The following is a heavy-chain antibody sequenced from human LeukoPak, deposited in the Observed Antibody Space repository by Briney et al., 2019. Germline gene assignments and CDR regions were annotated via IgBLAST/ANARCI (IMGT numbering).Heavy chain of an antibody. CDR1: GYTFTSYY. V-gene: IGHV1-18*04. Sequence: ASVKVSCMASGYTFTSYYMHWVRQAPGQGLEWMGWISAYNGNTNYAQKLQGRVTMTTDTSTSTAYMELRSLRSDDTAVYYCASSPFPDYYDISEGDYYYYYGMDVWGQGTTVTVSS. D-gene: IGHD3-9*01. J-gene: IGHJ6*02. CDR2: ISAYNGNT. CDR3: ASSPFPDYYDISEGDYYYYYGMDV.